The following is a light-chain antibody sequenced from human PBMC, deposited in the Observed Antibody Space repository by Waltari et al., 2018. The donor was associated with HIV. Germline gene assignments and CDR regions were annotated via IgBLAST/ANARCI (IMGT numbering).Light chain of an antibody. V-gene: IGKV4-1*01. CDR3: QQFFSAPLT. Sequence: CKSSHNILYNSNNKNYLAWYQQKPGQPPRLLFSWASTRQSGVPDRFSGGGSGTDFTLIINKLQPEDVALYFCQQFFSAPLTFGGGTKVEI. J-gene: IGKJ4*01. CDR1: HNILYNSNNKNY. CDR2: WAS.